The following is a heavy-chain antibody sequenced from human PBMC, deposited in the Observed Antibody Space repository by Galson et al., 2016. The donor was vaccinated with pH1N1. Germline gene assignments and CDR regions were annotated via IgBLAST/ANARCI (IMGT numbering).Heavy chain of an antibody. Sequence: PALVTPTQTLTLTCTFPGFSLSTGGVAVGWIRQPPGKALEWLALIYWNDDKRYSPSLESRLTITKDTSKNQVVLTMTNLDPVDTATYYCAHRQATPSHDNKGYHWVVDYWGHGTLSPSPQ. CDR3: AHRQATPSHDNKGYHWVVDY. CDR2: IYWNDDK. J-gene: IGHJ4*01. D-gene: IGHD2-15*01. CDR1: GFSLSTGGVA. V-gene: IGHV2-5*01.